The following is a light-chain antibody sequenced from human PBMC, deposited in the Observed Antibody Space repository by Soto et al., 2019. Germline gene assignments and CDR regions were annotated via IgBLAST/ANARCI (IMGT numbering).Light chain of an antibody. J-gene: IGKJ4*01. CDR3: QQYSNWPLT. CDR2: GAS. V-gene: IGKV3-15*01. CDR1: QSVSSN. Sequence: EIVMTQSPVTLSVSPGERATRSCRASQSVSSNFAWYQQKPGQAPRLLIYGASTRATGIPARFSGSGSGTEFTLTISSLQSEDFAVYYCQQYSNWPLTFGGGTKVEIK.